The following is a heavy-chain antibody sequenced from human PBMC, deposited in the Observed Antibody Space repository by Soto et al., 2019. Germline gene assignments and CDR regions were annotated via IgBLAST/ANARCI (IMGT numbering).Heavy chain of an antibody. CDR3: ARELAYYDILTGYYRRYYYYGMDV. CDR1: GYTFTSYY. CDR2: INPSGGST. Sequence: ASVKVSCKASGYTFTSYYMHWVRQAPGQGLEWMGIINPSGGSTSYAQKFQGRVTMTRDTSTSTVYMELSSLRSEGTAVYYCARELAYYDILTGYYRRYYYYGMDVWGQGTTVTVSS. V-gene: IGHV1-46*01. D-gene: IGHD3-9*01. J-gene: IGHJ6*02.